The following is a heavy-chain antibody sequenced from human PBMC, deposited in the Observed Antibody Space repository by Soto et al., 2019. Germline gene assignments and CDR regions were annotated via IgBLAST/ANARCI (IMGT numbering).Heavy chain of an antibody. CDR1: GLTFNNYA. D-gene: IGHD3-3*02. J-gene: IGHJ5*02. Sequence: GGSLRLSCVASGLTFNNYAMSWVRQAPGKGLELVSAISGSGGRTYYADSVKGRFTISRDNSKNTLWLQMDSLRVQDTAFYYGARELESRNTYFEAWGQGTLVTVSS. V-gene: IGHV3-23*01. CDR3: ARELESRNTYFEA. CDR2: ISGSGGRT.